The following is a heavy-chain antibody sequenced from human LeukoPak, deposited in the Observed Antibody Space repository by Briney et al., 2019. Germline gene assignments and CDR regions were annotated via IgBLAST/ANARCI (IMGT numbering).Heavy chain of an antibody. J-gene: IGHJ5*02. CDR1: GGTFSSYA. Sequence: SVKVSCKASGGTFSSYAISWVRQAPGQGLEWMGGIIPIFGTANYAQKFQGRVTITADESTSTAYMELSSLRSEDTAVYYCARRIGYSGYDLNYWFDPWGQGTLVTVSS. V-gene: IGHV1-69*13. CDR3: ARRIGYSGYDLNYWFDP. CDR2: IIPIFGTA. D-gene: IGHD5-12*01.